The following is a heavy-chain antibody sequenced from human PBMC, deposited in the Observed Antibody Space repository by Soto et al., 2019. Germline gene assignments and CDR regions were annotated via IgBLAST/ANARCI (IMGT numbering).Heavy chain of an antibody. J-gene: IGHJ4*02. V-gene: IGHV5-51*01. Sequence: PGESLKISCEASGYVFANYWIGWVRQMPGKGLEWMGIIYPGDSDTRYSPSFQGHVTISVDKSISTAFLQWSSLEASDTAIYYCARAPSHGWFQHFDYWGQGTLVTVSS. CDR3: ARAPSHGWFQHFDY. D-gene: IGHD6-19*01. CDR2: IYPGDSDT. CDR1: GYVFANYW.